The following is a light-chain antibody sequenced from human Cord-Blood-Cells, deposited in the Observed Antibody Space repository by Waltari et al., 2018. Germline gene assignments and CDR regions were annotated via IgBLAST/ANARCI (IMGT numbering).Light chain of an antibody. CDR2: GVS. V-gene: IGLV2-14*01. Sequence: QSALTQPASVSGSPGQSITISCTGTTSDVGGYHYVSWYQQHPGKAPKLTIYGVSKRPSGVSNRFAGSKSGNTAALTVSGLQAEDEADYYCSSYTSSSTLYVFGTGTKVTVL. CDR3: SSYTSSSTLYV. J-gene: IGLJ1*01. CDR1: TSDVGGYHY.